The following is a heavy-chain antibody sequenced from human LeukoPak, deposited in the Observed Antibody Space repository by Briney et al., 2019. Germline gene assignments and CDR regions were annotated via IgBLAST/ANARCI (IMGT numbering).Heavy chain of an antibody. J-gene: IGHJ4*02. V-gene: IGHV3-7*03. CDR3: ATDWGFGELFSRFHY. CDR1: GFTFSNHW. Sequence: GGSLRLSCAASGFTFSNHWMSWVRQAPGKGLEWVANIKHDGSEKYYVDSVKGRFTISRDNAKNSLYLQLNSLRVEDTAVYYCATDWGFGELFSRFHYWGQGTLVTVSS. CDR2: IKHDGSEK. D-gene: IGHD3-10*01.